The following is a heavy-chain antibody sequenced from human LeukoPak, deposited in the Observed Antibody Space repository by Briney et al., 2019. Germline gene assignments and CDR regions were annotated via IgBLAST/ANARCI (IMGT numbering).Heavy chain of an antibody. CDR1: GGSISPYY. CDR3: VRHAGGTTYDY. V-gene: IGHV4-59*08. D-gene: IGHD3-16*01. J-gene: IGHJ4*02. Sequence: PSETLSLTCTVSGGSISPYYWSWIRQPPGKGLEWLGHISFSGITHYNASLKSRVTMSVDTSRRHFSLIVSSVTAADTALYYCVRHAGGTTYDYWGQGTLVTVSS. CDR2: ISFSGIT.